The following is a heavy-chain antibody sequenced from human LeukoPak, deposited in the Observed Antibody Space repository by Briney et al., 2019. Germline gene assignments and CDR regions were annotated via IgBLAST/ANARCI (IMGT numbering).Heavy chain of an antibody. J-gene: IGHJ3*02. CDR2: IYYSGST. V-gene: IGHV4-31*03. Sequence: SQTLSLTCTVSGGSISSGGSYWSWIRQHPGKGLEWIGYIYYSGSTYYNPSLKSRVTISVDTSKNQFSLKLSSVTAADTAVYYCARSYSSGWSEEDAFDIWGQGTMVTVSS. CDR3: ARSYSSGWSEEDAFDI. D-gene: IGHD6-19*01. CDR1: GGSISSGGSY.